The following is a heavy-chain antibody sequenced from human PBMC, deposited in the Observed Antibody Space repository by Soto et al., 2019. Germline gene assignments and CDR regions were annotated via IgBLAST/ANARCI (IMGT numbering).Heavy chain of an antibody. CDR1: GGSFGGYY. J-gene: IGHJ4*02. CDR3: ARVEYTYNYRGLDY. Sequence: QVQLQQWGTGLLKPSETLSLTCAVYGGSFGGYYWTWIRQPPGKGLEWIGEIDHSGSTNYNPSLKSRVTISVDTSKNQFSLKLASVTAADTAVYYCARVEYTYNYRGLDYWGQGTLVTVSS. D-gene: IGHD3-16*01. CDR2: IDHSGST. V-gene: IGHV4-34*01.